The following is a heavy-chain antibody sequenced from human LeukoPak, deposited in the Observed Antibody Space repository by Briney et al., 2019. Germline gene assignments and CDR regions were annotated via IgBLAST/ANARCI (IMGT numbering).Heavy chain of an antibody. J-gene: IGHJ6*02. Sequence: GGSLRLSCAASGFTVSSNYMSWVRHTPGKGLEWVSLIYSGGSTYYADSVKGRFTISRDNSKNTLYLQMNSLRAEDTAVYYCASRDKGYYYGMDVWGQGITVTVSS. CDR3: ASRDKGYYYGMDV. D-gene: IGHD5-24*01. V-gene: IGHV3-66*01. CDR2: IYSGGST. CDR1: GFTVSSNY.